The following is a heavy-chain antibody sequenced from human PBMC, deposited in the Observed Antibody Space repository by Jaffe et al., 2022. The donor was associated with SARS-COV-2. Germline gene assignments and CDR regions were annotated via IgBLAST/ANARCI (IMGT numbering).Heavy chain of an antibody. V-gene: IGHV3-15*01. CDR2: IKSKTDGGTT. CDR3: TTPLRGSGWWENWFDP. CDR1: GFTFSNAW. J-gene: IGHJ5*02. D-gene: IGHD6-19*01. Sequence: EVQLVESGGGLVKPGGSLRLSCAASGFTFSNAWMSWVRQAPGKGLEWVGRIKSKTDGGTTDYAAPVKGRFTISRDDSKNTLYLQMNSLKTEDTAVYYCTTPLRGSGWWENWFDPWGQGTLVTVSS.